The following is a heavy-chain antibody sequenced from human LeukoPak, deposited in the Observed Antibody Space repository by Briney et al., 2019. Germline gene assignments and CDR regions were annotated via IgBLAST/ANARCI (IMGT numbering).Heavy chain of an antibody. CDR2: INSDGNYT. D-gene: IGHD5-18*01. Sequence: SGGSLRLSCAASGFTFSSYWMHWVRQAPGKGLVWVSRINSDGNYTTYADSVKGRFTISRDNAKNRLYVQMNSLRAEDTAVYYCATGSGLWSPDYWGQGTLVTVSS. CDR1: GFTFSSYW. J-gene: IGHJ4*02. CDR3: ATGSGLWSPDY. V-gene: IGHV3-74*01.